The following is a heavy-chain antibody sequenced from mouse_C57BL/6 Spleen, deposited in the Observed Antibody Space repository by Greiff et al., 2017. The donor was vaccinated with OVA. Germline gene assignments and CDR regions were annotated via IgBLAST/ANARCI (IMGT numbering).Heavy chain of an antibody. CDR1: GFTFSDYG. CDR2: ISSGSSTI. D-gene: IGHD1-1*01. CDR3: ARLFYYYGSSLDYYAMDY. J-gene: IGHJ4*01. V-gene: IGHV5-17*01. Sequence: EVKVVESGGGLVKPGGSLKLSCAASGFTFSDYGMHWVRQAPEKGLEWVAYISSGSSTIYYADTVKGRFTISRDNAKNTLFLQMTSLRSEDTAMYYCARLFYYYGSSLDYYAMDYWGQGTSVTVSS.